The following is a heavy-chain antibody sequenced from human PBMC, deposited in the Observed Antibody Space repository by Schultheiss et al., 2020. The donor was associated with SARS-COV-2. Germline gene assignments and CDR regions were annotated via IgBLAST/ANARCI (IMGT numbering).Heavy chain of an antibody. CDR3: ARLSLYTTGTPFDY. CDR2: IYYSGSP. CDR1: GGSISSSDYY. V-gene: IGHV4-39*01. Sequence: SETLSLTCTVSGGSISSSDYYWGWIRQPPGKGLEWIVSIYYSGSPYYNPSLKSRVTGSVDTSRNQFSLNLKFVTAADTAVYYCARLSLYTTGTPFDYWGHGTLVTVSS. D-gene: IGHD2-8*01. J-gene: IGHJ4*01.